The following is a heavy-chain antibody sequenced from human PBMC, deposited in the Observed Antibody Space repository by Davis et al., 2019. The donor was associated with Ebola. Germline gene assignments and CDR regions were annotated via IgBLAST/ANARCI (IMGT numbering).Heavy chain of an antibody. J-gene: IGHJ6*04. CDR1: GYTLTDLS. CDR2: FDPEHGET. CDR3: ARGTLWFGELLATSYGMDV. Sequence: ASVKVSCKVSGYTLTDLSMHWVRQAPGKGLEWLGGFDPEHGETIYTQKFQGRVTMTEDTSTDTAYMELSSLRSEDTAVYYCARGTLWFGELLATSYGMDVWGKGTTVTVSS. V-gene: IGHV1-24*01. D-gene: IGHD3-10*01.